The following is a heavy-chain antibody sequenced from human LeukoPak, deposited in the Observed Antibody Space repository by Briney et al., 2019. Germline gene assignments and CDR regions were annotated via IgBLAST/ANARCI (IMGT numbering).Heavy chain of an antibody. CDR1: GFTFDDYA. D-gene: IGHD3-22*01. V-gene: IGHV3-9*03. J-gene: IGHJ2*01. CDR2: ISWNSGSI. CDR3: AKGGITMIPRFDL. Sequence: GGSLRLSCAASGFTFDDYAMHWVRQAPGKGREWVSGISWNSGSIGYADSVKGRFTISRDNAKNSLYLQMNSLRAEDMALYYCAKGGITMIPRFDLWGRGTLVTVSS.